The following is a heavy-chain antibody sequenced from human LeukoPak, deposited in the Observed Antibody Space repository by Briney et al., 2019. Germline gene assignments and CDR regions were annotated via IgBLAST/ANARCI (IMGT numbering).Heavy chain of an antibody. CDR1: GYTFTGYY. Sequence: ASVKVSCXASGYTFTGYYMHWVRQAPGQGLEWMGWMNPNSGNTGYAQKFQGRVTMTRNTSISTAYMELSSLRSEDTAVYYCARGNNKGYCSGGSCRRRTYYFDYWGQGTLVTVSS. V-gene: IGHV1-8*02. CDR3: ARGNNKGYCSGGSCRRRTYYFDY. J-gene: IGHJ4*02. CDR2: MNPNSGNT. D-gene: IGHD2-15*01.